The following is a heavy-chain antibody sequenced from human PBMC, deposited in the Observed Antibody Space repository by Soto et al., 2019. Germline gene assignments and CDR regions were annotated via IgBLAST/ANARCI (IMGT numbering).Heavy chain of an antibody. CDR2: ICYSGST. V-gene: IGHV4-59*01. CDR1: GSSIRIYC. J-gene: IGHJ4*02. Sequence: SETLSLTCTVSGSSIRIYCWGWIRQSPGKGLEWIGYICYSGSTNYNPSLKSRVTISVDTSTNQFSLKLSSVTAADTAVYYCARVTEYYDFWSGYYGPFFDYWGQGTLVTVSS. D-gene: IGHD3-3*01. CDR3: ARVTEYYDFWSGYYGPFFDY.